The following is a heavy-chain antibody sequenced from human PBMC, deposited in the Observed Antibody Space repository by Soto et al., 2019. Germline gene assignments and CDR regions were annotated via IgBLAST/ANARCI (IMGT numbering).Heavy chain of an antibody. J-gene: IGHJ4*02. V-gene: IGHV3-48*01. D-gene: IGHD6-6*01. CDR1: GFTFSSYS. CDR3: ARDPELRLRGIAARPY. CDR2: ISSSSSTI. Sequence: GGSLRLSCAASGFTFSSYSMNWVRQAPGKGLEWVSYISSSSSTIYYADSVKGRFTISRDNAKNSLYLQMNSLRAEDTAVYYCARDPELRLRGIAARPYWGQATLVTVSS.